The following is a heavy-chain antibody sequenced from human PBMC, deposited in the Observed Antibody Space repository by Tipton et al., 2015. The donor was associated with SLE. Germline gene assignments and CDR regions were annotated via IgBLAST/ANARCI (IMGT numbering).Heavy chain of an antibody. CDR2: INHSGST. V-gene: IGHV4-34*01. CDR3: ARISEAVAGAFED. J-gene: IGHJ4*02. D-gene: IGHD6-19*01. CDR1: GGSFSGYY. Sequence: TLSLTCAVYGGSFSGYYWSWIRQPPGKGLEWIGEINHSGSTNYNPSLKSRVTISVDTSKNQFSLQLNSVTPEDTAVYYCARISEAVAGAFEDWGQGTLVTVSS.